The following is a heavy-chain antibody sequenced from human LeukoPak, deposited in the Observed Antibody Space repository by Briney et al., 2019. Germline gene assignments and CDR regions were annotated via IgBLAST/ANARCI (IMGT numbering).Heavy chain of an antibody. CDR2: IYSGGQT. Sequence: GGSLRLSCAASGFIVSNNYMTWVRQAPGKGLAWVSVIYSGGQTYYADSVKGRFTISRDNSMNTLYLQMSSLRADDTAVYYCARGRVGAAWGQGTLVTVSS. D-gene: IGHD1-26*01. CDR1: GFIVSNNY. V-gene: IGHV3-66*01. CDR3: ARGRVGAA. J-gene: IGHJ5*02.